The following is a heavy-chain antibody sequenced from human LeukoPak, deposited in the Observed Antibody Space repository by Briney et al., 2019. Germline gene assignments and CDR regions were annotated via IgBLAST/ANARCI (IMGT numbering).Heavy chain of an antibody. D-gene: IGHD4-17*01. CDR3: ARSYGDYITGAYAFDV. J-gene: IGHJ3*01. CDR2: IYDSGST. CDR1: GGSISNNY. V-gene: IGHV4-59*08. Sequence: SETLSLTCTVSGGSISNNYWSWIRQPPEKGLEWIGYIYDSGSTNYNPSLKRRLTISVDTSKNQFSLKLSSVTAADSAVYYCARSYGDYITGAYAFDVWGQGTMVTVSS.